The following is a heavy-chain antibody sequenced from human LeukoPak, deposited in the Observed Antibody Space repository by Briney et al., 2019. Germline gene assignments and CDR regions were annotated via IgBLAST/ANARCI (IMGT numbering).Heavy chain of an antibody. CDR3: ARSRAITMVRGVKYYYYYYMDV. Sequence: SETLSLTCTVSGGSIGSYYWSWIRQPAGKGLEWIGRIYTSGSTNYNPSLKSRVTISVDTSKNQFSLKLSSVTAADTAVYYCARSRAITMVRGVKYYYYYYMDVWGKGTTVTISS. D-gene: IGHD3-10*01. CDR1: GGSIGSYY. J-gene: IGHJ6*03. V-gene: IGHV4-4*07. CDR2: IYTSGST.